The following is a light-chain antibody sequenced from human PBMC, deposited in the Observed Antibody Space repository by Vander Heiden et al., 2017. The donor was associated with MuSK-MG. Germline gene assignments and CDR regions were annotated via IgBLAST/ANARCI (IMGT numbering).Light chain of an antibody. CDR1: QSIRSY. CDR3: QQSDSTHWT. J-gene: IGKJ1*01. CDR2: AAS. Sequence: DIQLTQSRSSLAASVGDRVTTTCRASQSIRSYSSWYQQKPGKAAKLLLYAASSLQSGVPSRFSGSGSGTDLTLTIRRLPPKDFATYYSQQSDSTHWTFGQGTKVEIK. V-gene: IGKV1-39*01.